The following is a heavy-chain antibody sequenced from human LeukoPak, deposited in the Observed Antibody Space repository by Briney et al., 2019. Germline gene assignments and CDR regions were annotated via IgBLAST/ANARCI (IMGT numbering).Heavy chain of an antibody. D-gene: IGHD3-22*01. CDR2: IKSDGSST. CDR3: ASAYYSSGKPGH. J-gene: IGHJ4*02. CDR1: GFTFSDFW. Sequence: GGSLRLSCAASGFTFSDFWMNWVRQAPGKGLVWVSRIKSDGSSTSYADSVKGRFTISRDNAKNTLYLQMSSLRVEDTAVYFCASAYYSSGKPGHWGQGTLVTVSS. V-gene: IGHV3-74*01.